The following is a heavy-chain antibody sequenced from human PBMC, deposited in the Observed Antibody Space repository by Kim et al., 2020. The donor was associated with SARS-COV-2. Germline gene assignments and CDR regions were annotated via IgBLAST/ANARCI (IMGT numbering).Heavy chain of an antibody. Sequence: GGSLRLSCAASGFTFSSYEMNWVRQAPGKGLEWVSYISSSGSTIYYADSVKGRFTISRDNAKNSLYLQMNSLRAEDTAVYYCARDGPTTSYDQAYYYYGMDVWGQGTTVTVSS. CDR3: ARDGPTTSYDQAYYYYGMDV. D-gene: IGHD2-2*01. J-gene: IGHJ6*02. CDR1: GFTFSSYE. CDR2: ISSSGSTI. V-gene: IGHV3-48*03.